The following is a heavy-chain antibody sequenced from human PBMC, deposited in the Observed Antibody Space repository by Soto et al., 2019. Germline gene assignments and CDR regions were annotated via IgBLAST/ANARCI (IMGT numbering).Heavy chain of an antibody. V-gene: IGHV4-59*01. CDR1: GGSISSYY. CDR2: IYYSVT. Sequence: SETLSLTCSVSGGSISSYYWSWIRQPPGKGLEWIAYIYYSVTSYNPSLKSRVSISLDTSKNQFSLKLSSVTAADTAVYYCAKIFDGSGPISGGYSFDFGGKGKLVTVSS. CDR3: AKIFDGSGPISGGYSFDF. D-gene: IGHD3-22*01. J-gene: IGHJ3*01.